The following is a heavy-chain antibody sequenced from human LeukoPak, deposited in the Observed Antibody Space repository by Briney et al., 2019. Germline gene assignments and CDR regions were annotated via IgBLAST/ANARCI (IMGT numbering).Heavy chain of an antibody. J-gene: IGHJ6*03. CDR1: GYTLTELS. Sequence: ASVTVSFKVSGYTLTELSMHWVRQAPGKGLEWMGGFDPEDGETIYAQKFQGRVTMTEDTSTDTAYMELSSLRSEDTAVYYCATGGIHCSSTSCYPYYYGSGYYYYMDVWGKGTTVTVSS. CDR2: FDPEDGET. D-gene: IGHD2-2*01. V-gene: IGHV1-24*01. CDR3: ATGGIHCSSTSCYPYYYGSGYYYYMDV.